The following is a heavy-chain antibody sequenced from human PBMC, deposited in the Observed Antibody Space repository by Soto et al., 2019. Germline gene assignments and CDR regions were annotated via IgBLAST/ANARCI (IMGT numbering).Heavy chain of an antibody. V-gene: IGHV1-2*02. Sequence: ASVKVSCKASGYTFTGYYMHWVRQAPGQGLEWLGWINPYSGGTNYAQKFQGRVTMTRDTSITTAYMELSRLRSDDTAVYYCARVWSTGYYDYWGQGTLVTVSS. CDR1: GYTFTGYY. J-gene: IGHJ4*02. CDR3: ARVWSTGYYDY. D-gene: IGHD3-9*01. CDR2: INPYSGGT.